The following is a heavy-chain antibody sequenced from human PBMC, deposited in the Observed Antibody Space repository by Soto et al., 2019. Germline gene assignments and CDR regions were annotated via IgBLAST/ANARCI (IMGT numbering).Heavy chain of an antibody. Sequence: PGGSLRLSCAASGFTFSSYGMHWVRQAPGKGLEWVAVISYDGSNKYYADSVKGRFTISRDNSKNTLYLQMNSLRAEDTAVYYCAKVRYDSIAVAGTYYFDNWGQGTVVTISS. CDR3: AKVRYDSIAVAGTYYFDN. CDR2: ISYDGSNK. J-gene: IGHJ4*02. V-gene: IGHV3-30*18. D-gene: IGHD6-19*01. CDR1: GFTFSSYG.